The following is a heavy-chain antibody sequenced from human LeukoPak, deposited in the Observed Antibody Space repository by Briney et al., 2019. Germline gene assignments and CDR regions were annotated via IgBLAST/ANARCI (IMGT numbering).Heavy chain of an antibody. CDR1: GGSISSGGYY. CDR3: ARVLWLRYFDY. Sequence: SQTLSLTCTVSGGSISSGGYYWSWIRQPPGKGLEWIGYIYHSGSTYYNPSLKSRVAISVDRSKNQFSLKLSSVTAADTAVYYCARVLWLRYFDYWGQGTLVTVSS. J-gene: IGHJ4*02. V-gene: IGHV4-30-2*01. D-gene: IGHD2-21*01. CDR2: IYHSGST.